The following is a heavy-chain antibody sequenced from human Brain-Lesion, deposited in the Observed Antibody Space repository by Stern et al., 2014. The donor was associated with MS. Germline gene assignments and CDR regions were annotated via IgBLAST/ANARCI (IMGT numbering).Heavy chain of an antibody. CDR3: ARGRVVPGFQYYATDV. D-gene: IGHD2-2*01. V-gene: IGHV4-61*02. Sequence: VQLVESGPGLVKPSQTLSLSCTVSGGSISSGGYSWSWIRQPAGKGLEWIGRLFNTCRPSYKPPLKRRVPQSIDTSKKPSLPRIISMTAADTAVYYCARGRVVPGFQYYATDVWGQGTTVIVSS. J-gene: IGHJ6*02. CDR2: LFNTCRP. CDR1: GGSISSGGYS.